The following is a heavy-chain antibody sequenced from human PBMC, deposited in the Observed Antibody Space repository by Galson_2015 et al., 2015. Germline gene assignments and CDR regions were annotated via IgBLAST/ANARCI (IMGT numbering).Heavy chain of an antibody. CDR3: ARGYGGDFEYYFDY. J-gene: IGHJ4*02. CDR2: IYSGGST. Sequence: SLRLSCAASGFTVSSNYMSWVRQAPGKGLEWVSVIYSGGSTYYADSVKGRFTISRDNSTNTLYLQMNSLRAEDTAVYYCARGYGGDFEYYFDYWGQGTLVTVSS. CDR1: GFTVSSNY. V-gene: IGHV3-53*01. D-gene: IGHD4-17*01.